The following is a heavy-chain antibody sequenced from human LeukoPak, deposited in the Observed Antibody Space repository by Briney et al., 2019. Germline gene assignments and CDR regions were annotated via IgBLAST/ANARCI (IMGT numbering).Heavy chain of an antibody. CDR1: GFTFSSYA. D-gene: IGHD6-13*01. V-gene: IGHV3-30-3*01. Sequence: HPGGSLRLSCAASGFTFSSYAMHWVRQAPGKGQEWVSVISYDGSNKYYADSVKGRFTISRDNSKNTLYLQMNSLRAEDTAVYYCARDGGIAAAGTGAFDIWGQGTMVTVSS. CDR3: ARDGGIAAAGTGAFDI. CDR2: ISYDGSNK. J-gene: IGHJ3*02.